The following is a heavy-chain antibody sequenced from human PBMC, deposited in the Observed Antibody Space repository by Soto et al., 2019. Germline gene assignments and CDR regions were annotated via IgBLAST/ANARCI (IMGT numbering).Heavy chain of an antibody. CDR3: ARDRYFYDSRGYYRTLDS. J-gene: IGHJ5*01. V-gene: IGHV4-59*01. Sequence: SETLSLTCTVSGGSISSYYWGWIRQPPGKGLEWIGYIYYSGSTNYNPSLKSRVTISVDTSKNQFSLNLTSVTAADTAVYYCARDRYFYDSRGYYRTLDSWGQGTLVTVSS. CDR1: GGSISSYY. CDR2: IYYSGST. D-gene: IGHD3-22*01.